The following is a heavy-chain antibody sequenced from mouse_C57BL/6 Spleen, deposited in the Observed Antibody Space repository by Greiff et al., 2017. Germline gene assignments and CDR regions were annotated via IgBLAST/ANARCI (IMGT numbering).Heavy chain of an antibody. CDR3: ATGGYYSLFDY. Sequence: VQLQQSGPELVKPGASVKISCKASGYAFSSSWMNWVKQRPGKGLEWIGRIYPGDGDTNYNGKFKGKATLTADKSSSTAYMQLSSLTSEDSAVYFCATGGYYSLFDYWGQGTTLTVSS. CDR2: IYPGDGDT. CDR1: GYAFSSSW. V-gene: IGHV1-82*01. D-gene: IGHD1-1*01. J-gene: IGHJ2*01.